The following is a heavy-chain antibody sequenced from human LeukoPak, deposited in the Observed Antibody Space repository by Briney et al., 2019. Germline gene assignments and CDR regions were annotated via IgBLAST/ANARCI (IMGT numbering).Heavy chain of an antibody. CDR2: IHSIGGT. CDR1: GGSISSGSYY. CDR3: ARGHDYYYSGRQSWFDP. D-gene: IGHD3-10*01. J-gene: IGHJ5*02. V-gene: IGHV4-61*01. Sequence: SETLSLTCTVSGGSISSGSYYWSWIRQPPEKGLEWLGYIHSIGGTNYNPSLESRVTISVDTSKNQFSLKLSSVTAADTAFYYCARGHDYYYSGRQSWFDPWGQGTLVTVSS.